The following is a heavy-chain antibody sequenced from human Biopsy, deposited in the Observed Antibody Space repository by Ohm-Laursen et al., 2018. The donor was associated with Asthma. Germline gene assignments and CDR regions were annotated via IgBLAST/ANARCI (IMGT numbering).Heavy chain of an antibody. Sequence: TLSLTWTVSYGSITSGGYCWTRIRQHPGKGLEWIGFIYYSGSTYYNPSLKSRVSISIDTSKNQFSLKLSSVTAADTAVYYCARAQDYYDSRGYYRSFDYWGQGTLVTVSS. CDR1: YGSITSGGYC. J-gene: IGHJ4*02. D-gene: IGHD3-22*01. CDR2: IYYSGST. CDR3: ARAQDYYDSRGYYRSFDY. V-gene: IGHV4-31*02.